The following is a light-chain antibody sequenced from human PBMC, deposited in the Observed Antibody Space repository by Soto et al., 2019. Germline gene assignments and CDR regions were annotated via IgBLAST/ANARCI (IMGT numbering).Light chain of an antibody. V-gene: IGKV3-11*01. Sequence: EIVLIQSPATLSLSPGEGATLSCRASQSVSDYLAWYQQKSGQAPRLRIYDASKRATGIPARFSGSGSGTDFTLTISSLQPEDFAVYYCQQRSNWPRTFGQGTKVDIK. J-gene: IGKJ1*01. CDR3: QQRSNWPRT. CDR2: DAS. CDR1: QSVSDY.